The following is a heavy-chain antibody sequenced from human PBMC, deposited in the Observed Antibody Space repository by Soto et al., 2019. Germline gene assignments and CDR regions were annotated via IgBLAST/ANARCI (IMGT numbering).Heavy chain of an antibody. Sequence: EVQLVESGGGLVQPGGSLRLSCAASGFTFSSYSMNWVRQAPGKRLEWVSYISSSSSTIYYADSVKGRFTISRDNAKNSLYLQMNSLRAEDTAVYYCAAEATILNWFDPWGQGTLVTVSS. CDR1: GFTFSSYS. CDR2: ISSSSSTI. CDR3: AAEATILNWFDP. V-gene: IGHV3-48*01. J-gene: IGHJ5*02. D-gene: IGHD5-12*01.